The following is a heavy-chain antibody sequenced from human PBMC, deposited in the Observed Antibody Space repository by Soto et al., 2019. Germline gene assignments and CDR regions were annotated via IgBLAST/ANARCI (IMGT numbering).Heavy chain of an antibody. Sequence: VQLLESGGGLVQPGGSLRLSCAASGFTFSSYAMSWVRQAPGKRLEWVSGISGSGGSTYYADSVKGRFTISSDNSKTTLDLQMNSLRAEDTAVYYCAKTSHTFWDDWFDPWGQGTLVTVSS. J-gene: IGHJ5*02. CDR2: ISGSGGST. V-gene: IGHV3-23*01. CDR3: AKTSHTFWDDWFDP. D-gene: IGHD3-3*02. CDR1: GFTFSSYA.